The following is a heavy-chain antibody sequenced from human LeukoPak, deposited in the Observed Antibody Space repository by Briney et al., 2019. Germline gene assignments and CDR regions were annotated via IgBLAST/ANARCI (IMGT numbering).Heavy chain of an antibody. CDR1: VFTFSTFG. CDR3: ARASPSGYDY. D-gene: IGHD3-22*01. J-gene: IGHJ4*02. CDR2: IGGGSSPI. Sequence: GGSLRVSCVDSVFTFSTFGMNWVRQAPGKGLEWVSYIGGGSSPIYYAHSVKGRFIMSRDNAKNSPYLQMDSLRDEDAAVYYCARASPSGYDYWGQGTLVTVSS. V-gene: IGHV3-48*02.